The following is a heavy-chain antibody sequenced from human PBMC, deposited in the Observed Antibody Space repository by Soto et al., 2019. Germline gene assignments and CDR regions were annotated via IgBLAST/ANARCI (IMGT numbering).Heavy chain of an antibody. CDR3: ARESRFLEWLSLNWFDA. J-gene: IGHJ5*02. Sequence: PGGSLRLSCAASGFTFSSYAMSWVRQAPGKGLEWVSAISGSGGSTYYADSVKGRFTISRDNAKNSLYLQMNSLRDEDTAVYYCARESRFLEWLSLNWFDAWGQGTLVTVSS. CDR2: ISGSGGST. V-gene: IGHV3-23*01. D-gene: IGHD3-3*01. CDR1: GFTFSSYA.